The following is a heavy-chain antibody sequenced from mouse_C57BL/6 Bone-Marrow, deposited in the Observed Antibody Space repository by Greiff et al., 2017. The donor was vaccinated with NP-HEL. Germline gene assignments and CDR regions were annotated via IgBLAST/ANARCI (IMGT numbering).Heavy chain of an antibody. CDR2: IDPSDSYT. CDR1: GYTFTSYW. Sequence: QVQLQQPGAELVRPGTSVKLSCKASGYTFTSYWMHWVKQRPGQGLEWIGVIDPSDSYTNYNQKFKGKATLTVDTSSSTAYMQLSSLTSEDSAVYYCARGTVVVAKGYFDYWGQGTTLTVSS. J-gene: IGHJ2*01. D-gene: IGHD1-1*01. V-gene: IGHV1-59*01. CDR3: ARGTVVVAKGYFDY.